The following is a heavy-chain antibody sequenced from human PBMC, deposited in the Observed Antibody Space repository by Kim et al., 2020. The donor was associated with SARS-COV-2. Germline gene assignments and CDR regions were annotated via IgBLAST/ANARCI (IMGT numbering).Heavy chain of an antibody. V-gene: IGHV1-69*04. D-gene: IGHD3-3*01. J-gene: IGHJ4*02. CDR2: IIPILGIA. CDR1: GGTFSSYA. Sequence: SVKVSCKASGGTFSSYAISWVRQAPGQGLEWMGRIIPILGIANYAQKFQGRVTITADKSTSTAYMELSSLRSEDTAVYYCARVDTIFGVATVDYWGQGTLVTVSS. CDR3: ARVDTIFGVATVDY.